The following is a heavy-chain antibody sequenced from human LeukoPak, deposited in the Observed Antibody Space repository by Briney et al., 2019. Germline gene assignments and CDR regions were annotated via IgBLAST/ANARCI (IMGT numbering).Heavy chain of an antibody. CDR2: ISGDGGST. Sequence: GGSLRLSCAASGFTFDDYAMHWVRQAPGKGLEWVSLISGDGGSTYYADSVKGRFTISRDNSKNSLYLQMNSLRTEDTALYYCAKDVLPEGGDEFDYWGQGTLVTVSS. J-gene: IGHJ4*02. CDR3: AKDVLPEGGDEFDY. V-gene: IGHV3-43*02. D-gene: IGHD5-12*01. CDR1: GFTFDDYA.